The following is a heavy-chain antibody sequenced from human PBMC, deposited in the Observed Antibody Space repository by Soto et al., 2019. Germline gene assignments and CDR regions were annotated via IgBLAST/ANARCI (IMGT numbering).Heavy chain of an antibody. CDR2: IYPGNSNT. CDR3: ARPSDVGLASSFEY. J-gene: IGHJ4*02. CDR1: GYSFTSYW. V-gene: IGHV5-51*01. Sequence: GESLKISCKGSGYSFTSYWIGWVRQMPGKGLEWLGIIYPGNSNTRYSPSFEGQVTMSADKPINTAYLQWSSLRASDTAIYFCARPSDVGLASSFEYWGQGTQVTVSS.